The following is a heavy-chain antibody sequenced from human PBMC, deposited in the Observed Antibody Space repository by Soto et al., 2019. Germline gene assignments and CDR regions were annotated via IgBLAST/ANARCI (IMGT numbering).Heavy chain of an antibody. V-gene: IGHV4-39*01. CDR2: IYYSGST. J-gene: IGHJ6*02. D-gene: IGHD3-16*01. CDR3: ASKFPGVAVVPPLIQYGMDV. Sequence: QLQLQESGPGLVKPSETLSLTCTVSGGSISSSSYYWGWIRQPPGKGLEWIGSIYYSGSTYYNPSLKSRVTISVDTSKNQFSLKLSSVTAADTAVYYCASKFPGVAVVPPLIQYGMDVWGQGTTVTVSS. CDR1: GGSISSSSYY.